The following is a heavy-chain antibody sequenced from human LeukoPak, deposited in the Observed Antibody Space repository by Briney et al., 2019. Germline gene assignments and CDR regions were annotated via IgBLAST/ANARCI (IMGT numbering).Heavy chain of an antibody. D-gene: IGHD6-6*01. CDR1: GGSFSGHY. CDR2: INHSGST. CDR3: ARWSEELVPYYFDY. J-gene: IGHJ4*02. Sequence: SETLSLTCAVYGGSFSGHYWSWIRQPPGKGLEWIGEINHSGSTNYNPSLKSRVTISVDTSKNQFSLKVSSVTAADTAVYYCARWSEELVPYYFDYWGQGTLVTVSS. V-gene: IGHV4-34*01.